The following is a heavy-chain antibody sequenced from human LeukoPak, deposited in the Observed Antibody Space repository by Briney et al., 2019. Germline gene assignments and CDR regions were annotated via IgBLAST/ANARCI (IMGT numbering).Heavy chain of an antibody. Sequence: SETLSLTCTVSGGSISSYYWSWIRQPPGKGLEWIGEINHSGSTNYNPSLKSRVTISVDTSKNQFSLKLSSVTAADTAVYYCATGDLIAVAGTLARYWGQGTLVTVSS. CDR2: INHSGST. J-gene: IGHJ4*02. CDR1: GGSISSYY. V-gene: IGHV4-34*01. CDR3: ATGDLIAVAGTLARY. D-gene: IGHD6-19*01.